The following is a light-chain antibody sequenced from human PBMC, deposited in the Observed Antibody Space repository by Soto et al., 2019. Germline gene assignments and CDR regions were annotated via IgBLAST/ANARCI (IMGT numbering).Light chain of an antibody. CDR2: DAS. J-gene: IGKJ1*01. Sequence: IPQTQSPSTLCASVGASVALACRASQSISSSLAWYQQKPGKAPRLLIYDASSRESGVPARFSGSGSGTEFTLTISSLQPDDFAAYYCQQSNNSPVTFGQGTRV. CDR1: QSISSS. CDR3: QQSNNSPVT. V-gene: IGKV1-5*01.